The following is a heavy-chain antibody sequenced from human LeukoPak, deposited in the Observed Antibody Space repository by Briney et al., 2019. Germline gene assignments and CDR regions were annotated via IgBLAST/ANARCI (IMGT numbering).Heavy chain of an antibody. Sequence: SVKVSCKASGGTFSSYAISWVRQAPGQGLEWMGGIIPIFGTANYAQKFQGRVTITTDESTSTAYMELSSLRSEDTAVYYCAREGGYCRSTSCYPGAGWFDPWGQGTLVTVSS. J-gene: IGHJ5*02. V-gene: IGHV1-69*05. CDR2: IIPIFGTA. CDR1: GGTFSSYA. D-gene: IGHD2-2*01. CDR3: AREGGYCRSTSCYPGAGWFDP.